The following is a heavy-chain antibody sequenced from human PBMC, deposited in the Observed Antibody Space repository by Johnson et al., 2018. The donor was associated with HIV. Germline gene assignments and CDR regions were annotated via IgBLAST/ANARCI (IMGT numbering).Heavy chain of an antibody. CDR2: IKQDGSEK. J-gene: IGHJ3*02. V-gene: IGHV3-7*03. D-gene: IGHD6-19*01. CDR1: GFTFSSYW. Sequence: VQLVESGGGVVQPGGSLRLSCAASGFTFSSYWMSWVRQAPGKGLEWVANIKQDGSEKYYVDSVKRRFTISRDNAKNSLYLQMNSLKTDDTAVYYCTTLGWYDAFDIWGQGTMVTVSS. CDR3: TTLGWYDAFDI.